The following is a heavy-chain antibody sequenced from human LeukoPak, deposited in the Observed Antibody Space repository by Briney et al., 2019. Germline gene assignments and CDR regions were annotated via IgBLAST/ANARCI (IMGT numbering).Heavy chain of an antibody. CDR3: ATGLLVLTAGFDY. D-gene: IGHD2-21*02. CDR1: GYTLTELS. J-gene: IGHJ4*02. CDR2: FDPEDGET. Sequence: ASVKVSCKLSGYTLTELSMHWVRQAPGKGLEWMGGFDPEDGETIYAQTFQGRVTMTEDTSTDTAYMELSSLRSEDTAVYYCATGLLVLTAGFDYWGQGTLVIVSS. V-gene: IGHV1-24*01.